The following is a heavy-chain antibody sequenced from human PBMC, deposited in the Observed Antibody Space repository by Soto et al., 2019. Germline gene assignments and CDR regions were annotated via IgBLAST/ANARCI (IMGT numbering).Heavy chain of an antibody. Sequence: EVQLVESGGGLVKPGGSLRLSCAASGFTSTTYSMDWVRQAPGKGLEWVSSIISRSSYTYYTDSVKGRFTIARDNAKNSLYLQMNILRVEDTGVYYCARVTARYFDLWGRGSLVTVSS. V-gene: IGHV3-21*01. J-gene: IGHJ2*01. CDR2: IISRSSYT. CDR3: ARVTARYFDL. CDR1: GFTSTTYS.